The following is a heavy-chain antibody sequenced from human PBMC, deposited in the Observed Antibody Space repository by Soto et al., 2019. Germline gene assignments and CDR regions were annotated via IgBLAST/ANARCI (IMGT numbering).Heavy chain of an antibody. Sequence: SETLSLTCTVSGGSISSYYWSWIRQPPGKGLEWIGYIYYSGSTNYNPSLKSRVTISVDTSKNQFSLKLSSVTAADTAVYYCARFSYFYGSGSYYNLNWFDPWSQGTLDTVSS. D-gene: IGHD3-10*01. CDR3: ARFSYFYGSGSYYNLNWFDP. CDR2: IYYSGST. J-gene: IGHJ5*02. CDR1: GGSISSYY. V-gene: IGHV4-59*01.